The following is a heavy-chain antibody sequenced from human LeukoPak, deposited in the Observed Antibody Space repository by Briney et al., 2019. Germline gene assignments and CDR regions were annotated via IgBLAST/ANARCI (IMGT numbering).Heavy chain of an antibody. CDR2: INPNSGGT. CDR3: ATLSPYYYYDSSGVDY. CDR1: GYIFSVYA. Sequence: GASVKVSCKASGYIFSVYALIWVRQAPGQGLEWMGWINPNSGGTNYAQKFQGRVTMTRDTSISTAYMELSRLRSDDTAVYYCATLSPYYYYDSSGVDYWGQGTLVTVSS. V-gene: IGHV1-2*02. D-gene: IGHD3-22*01. J-gene: IGHJ4*02.